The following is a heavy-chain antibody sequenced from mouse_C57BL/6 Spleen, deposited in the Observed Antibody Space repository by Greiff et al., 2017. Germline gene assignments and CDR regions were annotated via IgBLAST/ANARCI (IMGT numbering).Heavy chain of an antibody. V-gene: IGHV5-6*01. Sequence: EVKLMESGGDLVKPGGSLKLSCAASGFTFSSYGMSWVRQTPDKRLEWVATISSGGSYTYYPDSVKGRFTISRDNAKNTLYLQMSSLKSEYTAMYYCARPMITTENYFDYWGQGTTLTVSS. CDR1: GFTFSSYG. J-gene: IGHJ2*01. CDR3: ARPMITTENYFDY. D-gene: IGHD2-4*01. CDR2: ISSGGSYT.